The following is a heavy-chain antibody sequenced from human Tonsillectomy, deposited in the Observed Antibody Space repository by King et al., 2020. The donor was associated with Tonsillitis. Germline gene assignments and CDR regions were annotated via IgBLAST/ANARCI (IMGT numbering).Heavy chain of an antibody. CDR1: GFTFSSFG. CDR2: ISYDGSNK. Sequence: VQLVESGGGVVQPGRSLRLSCAASGFTFSSFGMHWVRQAPGKGLEWVAVISYDGSNKNYADSVKGRFTISRDNSKNTLYLQMNSLRAEDTAVYYCAKDGSSSETFDYWGQGTLVTVSS. CDR3: AKDGSSSETFDY. V-gene: IGHV3-30*18. D-gene: IGHD6-13*01. J-gene: IGHJ4*02.